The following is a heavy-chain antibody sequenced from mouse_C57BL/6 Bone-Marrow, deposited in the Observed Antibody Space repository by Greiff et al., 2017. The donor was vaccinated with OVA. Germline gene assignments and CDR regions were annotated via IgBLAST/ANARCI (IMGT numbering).Heavy chain of an antibody. CDR2: INPSSGYT. CDR3: AIPYYSKGAWFAY. J-gene: IGHJ3*01. Sequence: QVQLQQSGAELARPGASVKMSCKASGYTFTRYTMHWVKQRPGQGLEWIGYINPSSGYTMSNQKFKDKATLTADKSSSTAYMQLSSLTSEDSAVYYCAIPYYSKGAWFAYWGQGTLVTVSA. CDR1: GYTFTRYT. D-gene: IGHD2-5*01. V-gene: IGHV1-4*01.